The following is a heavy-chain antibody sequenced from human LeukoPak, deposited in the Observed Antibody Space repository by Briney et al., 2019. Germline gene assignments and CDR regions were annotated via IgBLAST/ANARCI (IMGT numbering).Heavy chain of an antibody. J-gene: IGHJ4*02. Sequence: ASVKVSCKASGYTFTSYGISWVRQAPGQGLEWMGWISAYNGNTNYAQKLQGRGTMTTDTSTSTAYMELRSLRSDDTAVYYCARRYCRSTSCHVDYWGQGTLVTVSS. CDR2: ISAYNGNT. D-gene: IGHD2-2*01. V-gene: IGHV1-18*04. CDR3: ARRYCRSTSCHVDY. CDR1: GYTFTSYG.